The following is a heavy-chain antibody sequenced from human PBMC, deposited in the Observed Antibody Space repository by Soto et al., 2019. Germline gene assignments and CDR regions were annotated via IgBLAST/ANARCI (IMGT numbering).Heavy chain of an antibody. CDR1: GFPFNTDP. CDR2: ISFDGDNN. J-gene: IGHJ6*02. V-gene: IGHV3-30-3*01. CDR3: ARVIQGPSVSTWYYYGLDV. D-gene: IGHD3-10*01. Sequence: GSGGGVVQPGRPLRLSCAAFGFPFNTDPMHWVRQAPGKGLEWVALISFDGDNNFYADSVRGRFTISRDNSKNTLSLEMSILIVEDTDVYYFARVIQGPSVSTWYYYGLDVWGQGATVTVS.